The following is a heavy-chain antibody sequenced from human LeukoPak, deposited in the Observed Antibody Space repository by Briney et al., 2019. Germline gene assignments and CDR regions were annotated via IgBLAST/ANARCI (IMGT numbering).Heavy chain of an antibody. Sequence: SETLSLTCAVSGYSISSGYYWGWIRQPPGKGLEWIGSIFHSGSPYYNPSLKSRVTISVDTSKTQFSLNLTSVTAADTAVYYCARAIGAGRAFDYWGQGTLVTVSS. V-gene: IGHV4-38-2*01. D-gene: IGHD3-22*01. CDR3: ARAIGAGRAFDY. CDR2: IFHSGSP. J-gene: IGHJ4*02. CDR1: GYSISSGYY.